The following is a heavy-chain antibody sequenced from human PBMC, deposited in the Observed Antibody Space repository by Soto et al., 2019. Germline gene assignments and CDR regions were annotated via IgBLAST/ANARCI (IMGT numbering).Heavy chain of an antibody. Sequence: PSETLSLTCAVYGGSFSGYYWSWIRQPPWKGLEWIGEINHSGSTNYNPSLKSRVTISVDTSKNQFSLKLSSVTAADTAVYYCARATVTPVRGGYYYYYMDVWGKGTTVTVSS. CDR1: GGSFSGYY. CDR3: ARATVTPVRGGYYYYYMDV. D-gene: IGHD4-17*01. CDR2: INHSGST. V-gene: IGHV4-34*01. J-gene: IGHJ6*03.